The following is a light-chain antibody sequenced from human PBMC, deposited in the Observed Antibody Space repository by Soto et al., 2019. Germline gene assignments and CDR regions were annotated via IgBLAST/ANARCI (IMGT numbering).Light chain of an antibody. CDR1: QSVSSNY. J-gene: IGKJ2*01. CDR2: GAS. CDR3: QQYGSSPPYT. Sequence: ESVLTQSPGTLSLSPGQRATLSCRASQSVSSNYLAWYQQKPGQAPRLLIYGASSRATGIPDRFSGSGSGTGFTLTISRLEPEDFAVYYCQQYGSSPPYTFGQGTMLEIK. V-gene: IGKV3-20*01.